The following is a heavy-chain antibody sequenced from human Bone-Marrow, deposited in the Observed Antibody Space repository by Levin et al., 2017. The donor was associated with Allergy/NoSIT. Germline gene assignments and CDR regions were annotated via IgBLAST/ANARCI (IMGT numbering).Heavy chain of an antibody. CDR3: AKVGVDGWFFDY. Sequence: SQTLSLTCAVSGVSITNHYWSWIRPSAGKGLEYIGRMHASGNTDYNPSLKSRVTMSVDRSRSQFALTVTAVTAADTAVYYCAKVGVDGWFFDYWGHGTVVTVSS. CDR2: MHASGNT. CDR1: GVSITNHY. V-gene: IGHV4-4*07. D-gene: IGHD6-19*01. J-gene: IGHJ4*01.